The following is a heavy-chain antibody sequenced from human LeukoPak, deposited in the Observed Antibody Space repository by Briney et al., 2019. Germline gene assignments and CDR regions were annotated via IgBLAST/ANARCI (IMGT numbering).Heavy chain of an antibody. CDR2: ISRSSSYI. J-gene: IGHJ3*02. CDR3: ARDLTPYCSNGICFDAFDI. Sequence: PGGSLRLSCAASGFTFSSYSMNWVRQAPGKGLEWVSSISRSSSYIYYADSVKGRFTISRDNAKNSLYLQMNSLRAEDTASYYCARDLTPYCSNGICFDAFDIWGQGTMVTVSS. D-gene: IGHD2-8*01. CDR1: GFTFSSYS. V-gene: IGHV3-21*01.